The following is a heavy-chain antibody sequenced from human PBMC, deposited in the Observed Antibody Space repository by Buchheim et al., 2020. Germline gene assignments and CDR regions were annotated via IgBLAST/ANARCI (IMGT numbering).Heavy chain of an antibody. J-gene: IGHJ4*02. D-gene: IGHD1-26*01. V-gene: IGHV3-7*01. Sequence: DVQLVESGGGLVQSGGSLRLSCEASGFIFDNFWMTWVRQAQGKGLEWVASIAGDGVKIYDGDAVKGRFTISRDNSTTSLFLQMDDLRSDDTAVYYCAVGAHYWGQGT. CDR2: IAGDGVKI. CDR1: GFIFDNFW. CDR3: AVGAHY.